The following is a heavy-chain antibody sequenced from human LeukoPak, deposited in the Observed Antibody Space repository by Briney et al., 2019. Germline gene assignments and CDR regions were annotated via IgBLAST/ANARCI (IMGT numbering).Heavy chain of an antibody. Sequence: GASVKVPCKASGYTFTNYGISWVRQAPGQGLEWMGWISAYNGDTNYAQNLQGRVTMTKDTSTSTANMDRSNLRSDDTAVYYCAREIYGRFDNWGQGTLVTVSS. D-gene: IGHD2-15*01. CDR2: ISAYNGDT. J-gene: IGHJ4*02. V-gene: IGHV1-18*01. CDR1: GYTFTNYG. CDR3: AREIYGRFDN.